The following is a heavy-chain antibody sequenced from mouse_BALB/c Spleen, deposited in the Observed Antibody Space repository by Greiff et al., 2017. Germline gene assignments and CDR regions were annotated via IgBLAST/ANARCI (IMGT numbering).Heavy chain of an antibody. J-gene: IGHJ4*01. CDR1: GFSLTSYG. V-gene: IGHV2-2*02. D-gene: IGHD3-3*01. CDR2: IWSGGST. CDR3: ARKGTDYYAMDY. Sequence: VMLVESGPGLVQPSQSLSITCTVSGFSLTSYGVHWVRQSPGKGLEWLGVIWSGGSTDYNAAFISRLSISKDNSKSQVFFKMNSLQANDTAIYYCARKGTDYYAMDYWGQGTSVTVSS.